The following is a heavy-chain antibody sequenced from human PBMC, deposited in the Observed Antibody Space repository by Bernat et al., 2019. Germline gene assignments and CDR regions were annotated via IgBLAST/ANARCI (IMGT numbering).Heavy chain of an antibody. CDR2: IWHDGSNK. V-gene: IGHV3-33*01. CDR1: GFTFSSYG. CDR3: SSREPSDS. Sequence: QVQLVESGGGVVQPGTSLRLSCAASGFTFSSYGMHWVRQAPGKGLEWVAVIWHDGSNKYYADSVKGRFTISRDNSKNSLYLQLNSLRAEDTAVYYCSSREPSDSWGQGTLVTVSS. D-gene: IGHD6-6*01. J-gene: IGHJ4*02.